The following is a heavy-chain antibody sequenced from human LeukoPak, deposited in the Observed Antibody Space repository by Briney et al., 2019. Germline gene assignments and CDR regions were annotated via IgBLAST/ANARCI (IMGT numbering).Heavy chain of an antibody. J-gene: IGHJ6*03. CDR2: IYSGGST. V-gene: IGHV3-66*01. Sequence: PGGSLRLSCAASGFTVSSNYMSWVRQAPGKGLEGVSVIYSGGSTYYADSVKGRFTISRDNSKNTLYLQMNSLRAEDTAVYYCARRSRVVVVPAAIYYYYYYMDVWGKGTTVTVSS. CDR1: GFTVSSNY. D-gene: IGHD2-2*01. CDR3: ARRSRVVVVPAAIYYYYYYMDV.